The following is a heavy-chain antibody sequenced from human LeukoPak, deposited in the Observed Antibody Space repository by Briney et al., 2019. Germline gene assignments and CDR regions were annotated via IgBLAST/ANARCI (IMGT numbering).Heavy chain of an antibody. D-gene: IGHD3-9*01. CDR2: ISYDGSNK. J-gene: IGHJ4*02. Sequence: PGGPLRLSCAASGFTFSSYAMHWVRQAPGKGLERVAVISYDGSNKYYADSVKGRFTISRDNSKNTLYLQMNSLRAEDTAVYYCARVLRYFDWLFSDYWGQGTLVTVSS. V-gene: IGHV3-30*04. CDR3: ARVLRYFDWLFSDY. CDR1: GFTFSSYA.